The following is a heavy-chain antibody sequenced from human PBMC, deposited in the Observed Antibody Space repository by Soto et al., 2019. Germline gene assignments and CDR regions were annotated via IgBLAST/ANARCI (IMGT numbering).Heavy chain of an antibody. D-gene: IGHD6-13*01. CDR1: GYTFTSYD. J-gene: IGHJ5*02. Sequence: QVQLVQSGAEVKKPGASVKVSCKASGYTFTSYDINWVRQATGQGLEWMGWMNPNSGNTGYAQKFQGRVTTTRNTSISTAYMELSSLRSADTAVYYCARERSAAGTGWFDPWGQGTLVTVSS. CDR2: MNPNSGNT. CDR3: ARERSAAGTGWFDP. V-gene: IGHV1-8*01.